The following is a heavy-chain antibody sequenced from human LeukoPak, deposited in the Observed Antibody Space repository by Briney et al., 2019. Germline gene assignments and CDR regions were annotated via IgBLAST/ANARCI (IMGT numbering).Heavy chain of an antibody. CDR3: ARDHRGLRYVGI. CDR1: GYSISSGYY. D-gene: IGHD3-9*01. V-gene: IGHV4-38-2*02. J-gene: IGHJ3*02. CDR2: IYHSGST. Sequence: SETLSLTCTVSGYSISSGYYWGWIRQPPGKGLEWIGSIYHSGSTYYNPSLKSRVTISVDTSKNQFSLKLSSVTAADTAVYYCARDHRGLRYVGIWGQGTMVTVSS.